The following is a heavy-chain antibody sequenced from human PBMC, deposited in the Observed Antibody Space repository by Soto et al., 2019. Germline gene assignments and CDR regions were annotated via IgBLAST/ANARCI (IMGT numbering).Heavy chain of an antibody. V-gene: IGHV1-2*02. J-gene: IGHJ4*02. D-gene: IGHD3-10*01. CDR1: GYSFTGYY. Sequence: ASVNGSCKASGYSFTGYYMHWVRQAPGQGLEWLGWINPNSGGTNYAQKFHGRVTMTRDTSISTAYMGLSRLRSDDKAVYYCARDLPPITMVRGVIRGYFDYWGQGPLVTVSS. CDR2: INPNSGGT. CDR3: ARDLPPITMVRGVIRGYFDY.